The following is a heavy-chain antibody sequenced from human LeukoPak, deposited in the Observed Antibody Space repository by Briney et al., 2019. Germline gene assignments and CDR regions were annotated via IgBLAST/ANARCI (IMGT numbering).Heavy chain of an antibody. Sequence: ASVKVSFKASGYIFTSYVISWVRQAPGQGLDWVGWISAYNGNTNYAQKLQGRVTMTTDTSTSTAYMELRSLSSDDTAVYYCARVQDTYYYESSGYYPLDYWGQGTLVTVSS. CDR1: GYIFTSYV. J-gene: IGHJ4*02. CDR3: ARVQDTYYYESSGYYPLDY. D-gene: IGHD3-22*01. V-gene: IGHV1-18*01. CDR2: ISAYNGNT.